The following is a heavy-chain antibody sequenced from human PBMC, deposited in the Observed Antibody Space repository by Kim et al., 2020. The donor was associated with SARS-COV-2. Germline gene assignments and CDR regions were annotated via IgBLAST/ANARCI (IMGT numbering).Heavy chain of an antibody. CDR2: IYYSGST. Sequence: SETLSLTCTVSGGSISSYYWSWIRQPRGKGLEWIGYIYYSGSTNYNPSLKSRVTISVDTSKNQFSLKLSSVTAADTAVYYCARDLYGSGSYYYWGQGTLV. D-gene: IGHD3-10*01. CDR1: GGSISSYY. CDR3: ARDLYGSGSYYY. V-gene: IGHV4-59*13. J-gene: IGHJ4*02.